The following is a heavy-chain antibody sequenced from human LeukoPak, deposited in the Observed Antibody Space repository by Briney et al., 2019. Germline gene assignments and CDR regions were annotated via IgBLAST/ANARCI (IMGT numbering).Heavy chain of an antibody. CDR3: AKDLMRDRWFGES. Sequence: GGSLRLSCAASGFTFSSYGMNWVRQAPGKGLEWVSTISGSGGSTYYADSVKGRFTISRDNSRDTLYLEMNSLRPEDTAVYYCAKDLMRDRWFGESWGQGTLVTVSS. CDR1: GFTFSSYG. J-gene: IGHJ5*02. D-gene: IGHD3-10*01. V-gene: IGHV3-23*01. CDR2: ISGSGGST.